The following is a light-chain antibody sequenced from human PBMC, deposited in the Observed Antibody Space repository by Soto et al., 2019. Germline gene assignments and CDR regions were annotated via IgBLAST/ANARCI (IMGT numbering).Light chain of an antibody. CDR2: GAS. CDR3: QQYGGSPIT. V-gene: IGKV3-20*01. CDR1: QTVYNNY. Sequence: ETVLTQSPGTLSLSPGERATLSCRASQTVYNNYLAWYQQKPGQAPRLLIFGASARAIGIPDRFSGSGSGTDFPLASTRLEPEDFSVYFCQQYGGSPITFGQGTRLETK. J-gene: IGKJ5*01.